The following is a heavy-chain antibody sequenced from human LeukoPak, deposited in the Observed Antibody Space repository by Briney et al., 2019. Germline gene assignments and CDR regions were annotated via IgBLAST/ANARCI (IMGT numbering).Heavy chain of an antibody. J-gene: IGHJ2*01. CDR3: ARVRRAGNTGWNFDL. Sequence: SQTLSLTCTVSGGSISSGDYYWSWIRQPPGKGLEWIGSIYYSGSTYNNPSLKSRITISIDTSNNQFSLKLSSVTAADTAVYYCARVRRAGNTGWNFDLWGRGTLVTVSS. V-gene: IGHV4-30-4*08. D-gene: IGHD1-1*01. CDR2: IYYSGST. CDR1: GGSISSGDYY.